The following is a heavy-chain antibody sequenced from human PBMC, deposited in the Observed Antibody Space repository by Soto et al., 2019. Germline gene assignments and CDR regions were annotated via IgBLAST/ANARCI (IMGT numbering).Heavy chain of an antibody. CDR3: AKDLSSGLHLGELSSLDY. CDR2: ISGSGGST. V-gene: IGHV3-23*01. J-gene: IGHJ4*02. CDR1: GFTFSSYA. Sequence: GGSLRLSCAASGFTFSSYAMSWVRQAPGKGLEWVSAISGSGGSTYYADSVKGRFTISRDNSKNTLYLQMNSLRAEDTAVYYCAKDLSSGLHLGELSSLDYWGQGTLVTVSS. D-gene: IGHD3-16*02.